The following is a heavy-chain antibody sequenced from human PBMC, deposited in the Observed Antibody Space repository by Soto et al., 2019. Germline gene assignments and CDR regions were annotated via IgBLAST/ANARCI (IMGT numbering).Heavy chain of an antibody. CDR1: GGTFSSYA. J-gene: IGHJ4*02. D-gene: IGHD5-18*01. Sequence: QVQLVQSGAEVKKPGSSVKVSCKASGGTFSSYAVSWVRQAPGQGLEWMGGIIPRFGTANYAQKFPGRVTITADEYTSTAYMELSSLRSGDTDVYYCARLYGEMDTVEDYWGQGTMVTVTS. CDR2: IIPRFGTA. CDR3: ARLYGEMDTVEDY. V-gene: IGHV1-69*12.